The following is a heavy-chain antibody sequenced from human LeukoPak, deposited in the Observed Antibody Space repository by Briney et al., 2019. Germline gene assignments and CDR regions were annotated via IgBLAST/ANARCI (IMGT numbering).Heavy chain of an antibody. CDR2: INPNNGGT. CDR3: ARGYALYSGRYIDFDY. D-gene: IGHD1-26*01. J-gene: IGHJ4*02. CDR1: GYTFIDYY. Sequence: GASVKVSCKASGYTFIDYYMQWVRQAPGQGLEWMGWINPNNGGTNYAQKFQGRVTMTRDTSISTAYMELSRLRSDDTAVYYCARGYALYSGRYIDFDYWGQGTLVTVSS. V-gene: IGHV1-2*02.